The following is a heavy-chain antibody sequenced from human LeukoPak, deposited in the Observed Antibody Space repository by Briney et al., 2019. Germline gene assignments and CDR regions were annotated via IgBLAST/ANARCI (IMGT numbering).Heavy chain of an antibody. Sequence: LSLTCTVSGGSISSGDYYWSWIRQAPGKGLEWLSHISSGGGAIYYADSVKGRFSISRDNAKNSVYLQMNSLRAEDTAVYFCARGDWNNIEYWGQGTLVTVSS. CDR1: GGSISSGDYY. CDR3: ARGDWNNIEY. J-gene: IGHJ4*02. D-gene: IGHD1/OR15-1a*01. V-gene: IGHV3-11*04. CDR2: ISSGGGAI.